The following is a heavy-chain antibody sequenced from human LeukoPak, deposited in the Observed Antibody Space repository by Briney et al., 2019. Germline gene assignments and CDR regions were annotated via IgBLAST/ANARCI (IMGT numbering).Heavy chain of an antibody. CDR1: GFTFSNAW. CDR3: ARDQNWHFDL. Sequence: GGSLRLSCAASGFTFSNAWMNWVRQAPGKGLEWVAVISYDGRNKYYADFVRGRFTISRDNSKNTLYLQMNSLRAEDTAVYYCARDQNWHFDLWGRGTLVTVSS. V-gene: IGHV3-30*03. CDR2: ISYDGRNK. J-gene: IGHJ2*01.